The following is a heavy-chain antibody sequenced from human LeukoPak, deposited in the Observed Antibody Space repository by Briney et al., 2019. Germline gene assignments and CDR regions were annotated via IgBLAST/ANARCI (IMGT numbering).Heavy chain of an antibody. CDR3: ARETAVSGSYEIRSYYYYYMDV. J-gene: IGHJ6*03. CDR1: GYTFTGYY. V-gene: IGHV1-2*02. Sequence: GSSVKVSCKASGYTFTGYYMHWVRQAPGQGLEWMGWINPNSGGTNYAQKFQGRVTMTRDTSISTAYMELSRPRSDDTAVYYCARETAVSGSYEIRSYYYYYMDVWGKGTTVTVSS. D-gene: IGHD1-26*01. CDR2: INPNSGGT.